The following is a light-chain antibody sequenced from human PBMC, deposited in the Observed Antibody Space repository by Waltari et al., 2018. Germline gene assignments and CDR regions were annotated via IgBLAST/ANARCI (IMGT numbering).Light chain of an antibody. CDR1: SSDIGGYKY. CDR2: DVD. CDR3: CSYAGRYTSV. J-gene: IGLJ2*01. V-gene: IGLV2-11*01. Sequence: TQSPLSLPVTPVEPASISCTGPSSDIGGYKYVSWYQQHPGKAPKLVIYDVDKRPSGVPDRFSGSKAGNTASLTISGLQTDDEADYYCCSYAGRYTSVFGGGTRVTVL.